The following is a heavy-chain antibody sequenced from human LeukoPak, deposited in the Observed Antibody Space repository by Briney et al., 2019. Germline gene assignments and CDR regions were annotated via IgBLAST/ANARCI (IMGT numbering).Heavy chain of an antibody. J-gene: IGHJ5*02. CDR3: ARDLLIAAGNNWFDP. CDR2: ISAYNGNT. CDR1: GYTFTSYG. Sequence: GASVKVSCKASGYTFTSYGISWVRQAPGQGLEWMGWISAYNGNTNYAQKLQGRVTMTTDTSTSTAYMELRSLRSDDTAVYYCARDLLIAAGNNWFDPWGQRTLVTVSS. D-gene: IGHD6-13*01. V-gene: IGHV1-18*01.